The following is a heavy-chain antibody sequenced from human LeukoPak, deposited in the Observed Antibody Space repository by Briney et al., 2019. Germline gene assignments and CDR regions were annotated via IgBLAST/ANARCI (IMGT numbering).Heavy chain of an antibody. D-gene: IGHD3-3*01. CDR2: INHSGST. J-gene: IGHJ4*02. Sequence: SETLSLTCAVYGGSFSGYYWSGIRQPPGKGVEWIGEINHSGSTNYNPSLKSRVTISVDTSKNQFSLKLSSVTAADTAVYYCATFFWSGPDYWGQGTMVTVSS. CDR1: GGSFSGYY. V-gene: IGHV4-34*01. CDR3: ATFFWSGPDY.